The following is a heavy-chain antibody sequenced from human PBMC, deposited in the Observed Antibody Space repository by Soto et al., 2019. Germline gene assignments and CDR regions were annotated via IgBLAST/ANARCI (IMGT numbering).Heavy chain of an antibody. J-gene: IGHJ4*02. V-gene: IGHV3-48*02. D-gene: IGHD3-22*01. CDR2: ISGSSSTI. Sequence: PGGSLRLSCSASGFIVRSYSMNWVRKAPGTGLEWISYISGSSSTIYYADSVKGRFTISRDNAKNSLYLHMNSLRDEDTAVYYCERDFRMGNDDSCYSPNHFDYWGQGTLATVSS. CDR3: ERDFRMGNDDSCYSPNHFDY. CDR1: GFIVRSYS.